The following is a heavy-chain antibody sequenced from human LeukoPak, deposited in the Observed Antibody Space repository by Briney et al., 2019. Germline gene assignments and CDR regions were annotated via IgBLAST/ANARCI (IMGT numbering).Heavy chain of an antibody. CDR3: ARMGYNDFWRYYYYYMDV. D-gene: IGHD3-3*01. CDR1: GGSVSSSSYF. Sequence: SETLSLTCSVSGGSVSSSSYFWGWIRQPPGKGLEWIGEINHSGSTNYNPSLKSRVTISVDTSKNQFSLKLSSVTAADTAVYYCARMGYNDFWRYYYYYMDVWGKGTTVTVSS. J-gene: IGHJ6*03. CDR2: INHSGST. V-gene: IGHV4-39*07.